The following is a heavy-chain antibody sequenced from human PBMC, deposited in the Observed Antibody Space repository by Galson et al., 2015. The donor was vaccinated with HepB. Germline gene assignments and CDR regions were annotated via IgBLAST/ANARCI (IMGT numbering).Heavy chain of an antibody. CDR1: GFTFNSYG. D-gene: IGHD6-6*01. CDR2: ISYDGSNK. V-gene: IGHV3-30*18. J-gene: IGHJ5*02. CDR3: AKDGIAARQGNWFDP. Sequence: SLRLSCAASGFTFNSYGMHWVRQAPGKGLEWVAVISYDGSNKYYADSVKGRFTISRDNSKNTLYLQMNSLRAEDTAVYYCAKDGIAARQGNWFDPWGQGTLVTVSS.